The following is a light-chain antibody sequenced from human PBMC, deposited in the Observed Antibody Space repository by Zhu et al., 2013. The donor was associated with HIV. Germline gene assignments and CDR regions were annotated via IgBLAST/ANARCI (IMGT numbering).Light chain of an antibody. J-gene: IGKJ3*01. CDR3: QQYDDYPDFT. CDR1: QDIGND. Sequence: AIQMTQSPSSLSASVGDRVTITCRASQDIGNDLGWYQQVAGKPPKALIYATSRLQSGVPSRFSGTGSGTDFTLTISSLQPEDFATYYCQQYDDYPDFTFGPGTKVDFK. CDR2: ATS. V-gene: IGKV1-6*01.